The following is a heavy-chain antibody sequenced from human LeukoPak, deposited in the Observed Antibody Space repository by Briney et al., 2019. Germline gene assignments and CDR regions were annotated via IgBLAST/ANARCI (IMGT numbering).Heavy chain of an antibody. CDR2: INPNSGGT. Sequence: ASVKVSCKASGYTFTGYYMHWVRQAPGQRLEWMGWINPNSGGTNYAQNFQGRVTMTRDTSISTAYMELSTLRSDDTAVYYCASTSKVVVTYYFDYWGQGTLVTVSS. CDR1: GYTFTGYY. V-gene: IGHV1-2*02. D-gene: IGHD3-22*01. J-gene: IGHJ4*02. CDR3: ASTSKVVVTYYFDY.